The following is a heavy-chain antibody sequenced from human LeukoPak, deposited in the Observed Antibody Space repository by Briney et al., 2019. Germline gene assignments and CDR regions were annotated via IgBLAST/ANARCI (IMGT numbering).Heavy chain of an antibody. D-gene: IGHD3-22*01. CDR1: GASISSNNYY. CDR2: IYSSGNT. CDR3: ARGTYYYDSSGYFRY. Sequence: PSETLSLTCTVSGASISSNNYYWGWVRQPPGKGLEWIGNIYSSGNTYYNASLKSRVTISVDTSKNQFSLKLSSVTAADTAVYYCARGTYYYDSSGYFRYWGQGTLVTVSS. V-gene: IGHV4-39*07. J-gene: IGHJ4*02.